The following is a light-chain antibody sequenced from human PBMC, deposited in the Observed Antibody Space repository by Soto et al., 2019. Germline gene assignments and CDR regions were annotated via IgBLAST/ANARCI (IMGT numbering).Light chain of an antibody. Sequence: EIVLTQSPGTLSLSPGERVTLSCRASQSVSNNYLGWYQQKPGQAPRLLIFNASRRPTGISDRFSGSGSGTDFTLTISRLEPEDFAVYYCHQYASSPQTFGQGTRLEIK. J-gene: IGKJ5*01. CDR2: NAS. CDR3: HQYASSPQT. CDR1: QSVSNNY. V-gene: IGKV3-20*01.